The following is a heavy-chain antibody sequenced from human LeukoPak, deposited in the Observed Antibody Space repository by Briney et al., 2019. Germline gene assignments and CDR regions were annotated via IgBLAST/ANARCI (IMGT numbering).Heavy chain of an antibody. J-gene: IGHJ4*02. CDR3: ARSLPATREPQAIDY. CDR1: GFTFSTYI. CDR2: ISHDGNTK. D-gene: IGHD2-2*01. V-gene: IGHV3-30*14. Sequence: PGRFLRLYCTASGFTFSTYIMYWFRQAPGKGLEWVTVISHDGNTKNYADPVKSRFTTSRDNSKNTLYLQMNRPRAEDTAFYSCARSLPATREPQAIDYWGQGTLVTVSS.